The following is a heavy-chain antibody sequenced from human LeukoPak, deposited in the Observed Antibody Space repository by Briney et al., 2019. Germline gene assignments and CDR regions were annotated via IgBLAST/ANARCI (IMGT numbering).Heavy chain of an antibody. V-gene: IGHV3-23*01. Sequence: GGSLRLSCAASEFTFSDYAMSWVRQAPGKGLEWVSAISGSGDSIYYVDSAKGRFTISRDNSKNTLYLQMSSLRPEDTAVYYCAKGIRRYPEPSSWSCFDYWGQGTLVTVSS. CDR1: EFTFSDYA. D-gene: IGHD6-13*01. J-gene: IGHJ4*02. CDR2: ISGSGDSI. CDR3: AKGIRRYPEPSSWSCFDY.